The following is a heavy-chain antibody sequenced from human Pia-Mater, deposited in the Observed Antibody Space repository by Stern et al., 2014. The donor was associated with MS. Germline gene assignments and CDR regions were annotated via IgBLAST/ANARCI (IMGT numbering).Heavy chain of an antibody. D-gene: IGHD5-24*01. Sequence: VQLVESGAEVRKPGESLRISCEVSGYRFTNYWIGCVRQMPGKGLEWMGIIYPGDSETRYSPSFQGQVTILVDKSNTTTYLQWSSLKVSDTAMYYCARRGHGYMGIDYWGQGALVTVSS. CDR1: GYRFTNYW. J-gene: IGHJ4*02. CDR2: IYPGDSET. V-gene: IGHV5-51*03. CDR3: ARRGHGYMGIDY.